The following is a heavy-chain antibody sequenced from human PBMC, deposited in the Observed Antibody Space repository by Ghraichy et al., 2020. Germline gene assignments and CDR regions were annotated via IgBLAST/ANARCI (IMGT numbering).Heavy chain of an antibody. CDR1: GGSISPYY. D-gene: IGHD5-12*01. J-gene: IGHJ4*02. Sequence: SETLSLTCTVSGGSISPYYWSWFRQPPGKGLEWIGYIHYSGSTDYNPPLKSRVTMSVDASENQFSLSLSSVTAADTAVYYCARGGGYLDFWGQGTLVTVSS. CDR2: IHYSGST. V-gene: IGHV4-59*01. CDR3: ARGGGYLDF.